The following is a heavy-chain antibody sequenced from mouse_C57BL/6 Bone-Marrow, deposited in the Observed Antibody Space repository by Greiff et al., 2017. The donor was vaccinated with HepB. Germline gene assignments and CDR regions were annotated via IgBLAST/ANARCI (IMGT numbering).Heavy chain of an antibody. CDR2: LYPGSGST. Sequence: VQLQQPGAELVKPGASVKMSCKASGYTFTSYWITWVKPRPGQGLEWIGDLYPGSGSTTYNEKFKSKATLTVDTSSSTAYMQLSSMTSEDSAVYDCERCYGRSWYDRDYGGQGTAATVTA. D-gene: IGHD1-1*01. J-gene: IGHJ4*01. CDR3: ERCYGRSWYDRDY. V-gene: IGHV1-55*01. CDR1: GYTFTSYW.